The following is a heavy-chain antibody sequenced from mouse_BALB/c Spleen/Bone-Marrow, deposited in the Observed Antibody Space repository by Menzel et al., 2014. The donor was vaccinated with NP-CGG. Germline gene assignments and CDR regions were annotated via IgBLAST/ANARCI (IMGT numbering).Heavy chain of an antibody. CDR3: ARWEYYAMDY. D-gene: IGHD4-1*01. J-gene: IGHJ4*01. CDR2: IDPANGNT. Sequence: VQLQQSGAELVKPGASVKLSCTASGFNIKDTYMHWVKQRPEQGLEWIGRIDPANGNTKYDPKFQGKATITADTSSNSAYLELSSLTSEDTAVYYCARWEYYAMDYWGQGTSVTVSS. CDR1: GFNIKDTY. V-gene: IGHV14-3*02.